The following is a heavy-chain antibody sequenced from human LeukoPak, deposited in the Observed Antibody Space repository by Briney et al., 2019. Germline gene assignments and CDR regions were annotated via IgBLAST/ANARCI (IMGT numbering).Heavy chain of an antibody. CDR3: AREILGDSNSIDY. D-gene: IGHD4-11*01. Sequence: PGGSLRLSCAASGFIFSSYAMTWVRQAPGRGLEWLSTISGSGTTTYYVDSVKGRFTVSRDNSKNTLYLQMNSLRAEDTAVYYCAREILGDSNSIDYWGQGTLVTVSS. CDR2: ISGSGTTT. J-gene: IGHJ4*02. V-gene: IGHV3-23*01. CDR1: GFIFSSYA.